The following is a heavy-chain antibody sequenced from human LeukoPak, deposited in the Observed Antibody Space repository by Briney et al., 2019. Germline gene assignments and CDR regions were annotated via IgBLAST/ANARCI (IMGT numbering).Heavy chain of an antibody. CDR1: GFTFSSHA. Sequence: GGSLRLSCAASGFTFSSHAMSWVRQAPGKGLEWVSSISSSSSYIYYADSVKGRFTISRDNAKNSLYLQMNSLRAEDTAVYYCARGGSGWTSAFDIWGQGTMVTVSS. J-gene: IGHJ3*02. CDR2: ISSSSSYI. D-gene: IGHD6-19*01. CDR3: ARGGSGWTSAFDI. V-gene: IGHV3-21*01.